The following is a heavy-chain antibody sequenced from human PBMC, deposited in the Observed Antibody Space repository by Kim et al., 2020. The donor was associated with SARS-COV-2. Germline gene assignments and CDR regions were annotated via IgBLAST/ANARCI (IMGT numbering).Heavy chain of an antibody. CDR2: ISWNSGSI. CDR3: AKDFYDFWSGPRGGAFDI. Sequence: GGSLRLSCAASGFTFDDYAMHWVRQAPGKGLEWVSGISWNSGSIGYADSVKGRFTISRDNAKNSLYLQMNSLRAEDTALYYCAKDFYDFWSGPRGGAFDIWGQGTMVTVSS. CDR1: GFTFDDYA. V-gene: IGHV3-9*01. J-gene: IGHJ3*02. D-gene: IGHD3-3*01.